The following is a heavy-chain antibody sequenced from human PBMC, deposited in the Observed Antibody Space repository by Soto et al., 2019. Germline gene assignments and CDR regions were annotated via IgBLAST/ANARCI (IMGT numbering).Heavy chain of an antibody. CDR3: ARGPGIAVAGTYDYYYGMDV. Sequence: ETLSLTCAVYGGSFSGYYWSWIRQPPGKGLEWNGEINHSGSTNYNPSLKSRVTISVDTSKNQFSLKMSTVTAADTAVYYFARGPGIAVAGTYDYYYGMDVWGQGTTVTVSS. J-gene: IGHJ6*02. CDR1: GGSFSGYY. D-gene: IGHD6-19*01. CDR2: INHSGST. V-gene: IGHV4-34*01.